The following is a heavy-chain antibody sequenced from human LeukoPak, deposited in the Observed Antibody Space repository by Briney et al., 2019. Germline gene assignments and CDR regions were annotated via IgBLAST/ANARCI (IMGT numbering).Heavy chain of an antibody. CDR1: GFTFCNDW. Sequence: PGGSLRLSCAASGFTFCNDWTHCVRQGPGKGLALVARISTDGSTTSYGDSVKGRFTVSRDNAKNTVYLQMNSLRAEDTGVYYCAKDNSPGWFGPWGQGTLVTVSS. J-gene: IGHJ5*02. V-gene: IGHV3-74*01. CDR2: ISTDGSTT. D-gene: IGHD4-11*01. CDR3: AKDNSPGWFGP.